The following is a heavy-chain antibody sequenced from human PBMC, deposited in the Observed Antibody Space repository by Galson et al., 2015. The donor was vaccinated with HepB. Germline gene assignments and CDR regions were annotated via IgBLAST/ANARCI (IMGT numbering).Heavy chain of an antibody. V-gene: IGHV1-69*13. D-gene: IGHD2-15*01. CDR3: ARGLVVVADENAFDI. CDR2: IIPIFGTA. Sequence: SVKVSCKASGGTFSSYAISWVRQAPGRGLEWMGGIIPIFGTANYAQKFQGRVTITADESTSTAYMELSSLRSEDPAVYYCARGLVVVADENAFDIWGQGTMVTVSS. J-gene: IGHJ3*02. CDR1: GGTFSSYA.